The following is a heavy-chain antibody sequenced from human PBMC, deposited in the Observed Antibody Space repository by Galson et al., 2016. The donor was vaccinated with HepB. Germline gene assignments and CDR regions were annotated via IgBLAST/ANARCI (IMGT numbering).Heavy chain of an antibody. V-gene: IGHV3-23*01. CDR3: ARPVSADEGLGN. Sequence: SLRLSCAASGFTLAGNGMTWARQAPGKGLEWVSAISGSGGSTYYADSVKGRFTISRDNSKNTLYLQMNSLRPEDTATYYCARPVSADEGLGNWGQGTLVTVSS. J-gene: IGHJ4*02. D-gene: IGHD2-8*01. CDR2: ISGSGGST. CDR1: GFTLAGNG.